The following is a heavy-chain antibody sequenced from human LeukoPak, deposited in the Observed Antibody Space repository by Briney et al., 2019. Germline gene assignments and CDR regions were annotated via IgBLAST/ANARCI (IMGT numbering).Heavy chain of an antibody. CDR2: ISAYNGNT. CDR1: GYTFTSYG. CDR3: ARYWSGTIGANPFDY. D-gene: IGHD3-3*01. V-gene: IGHV1-18*01. Sequence: ASVKVSCKASGYTFTSYGISWVRQAPGQGLEWMGWISAYNGNTNYAQKLQGRVTMTTDTSTSTAYMELRSLRSDDTAVYYCARYWSGTIGANPFDYWGQGTLVTVSS. J-gene: IGHJ4*02.